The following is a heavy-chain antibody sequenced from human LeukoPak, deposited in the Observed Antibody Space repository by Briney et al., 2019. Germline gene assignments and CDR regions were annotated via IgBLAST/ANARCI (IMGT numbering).Heavy chain of an antibody. J-gene: IGHJ5*02. V-gene: IGHV3-48*01. CDR2: MSSSGSTI. CDR3: ARDPTMDKGWFDP. Sequence: MSSSGSTIYYADSVKGRFTISRDNSKNTLYLQMNSLRAEDTAVYYCARDPTMDKGWFDPWGQGTLVTVSS. D-gene: IGHD2-2*03.